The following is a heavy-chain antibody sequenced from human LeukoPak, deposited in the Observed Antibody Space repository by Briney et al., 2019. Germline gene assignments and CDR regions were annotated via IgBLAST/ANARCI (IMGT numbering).Heavy chain of an antibody. CDR3: ARGYCSSTSCYGAAFDI. CDR2: INHSGST. V-gene: IGHV4-34*01. D-gene: IGHD2-2*01. J-gene: IGHJ3*02. CDR1: GGSFSGYS. Sequence: SETLSLTCAVNGGSFSGYSWSWIRQPPGKGLEWIGEINHSGSTKYNPSLKSRVTISVDTSKKQLSLELSSMTAADTAVYYCARGYCSSTSCYGAAFDIWGQGTMVTVSS.